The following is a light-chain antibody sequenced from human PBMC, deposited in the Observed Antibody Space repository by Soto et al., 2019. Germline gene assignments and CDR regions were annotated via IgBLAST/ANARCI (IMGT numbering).Light chain of an antibody. CDR1: QDIDTY. CDR2: SAS. V-gene: IGKV1-39*01. CDR3: QQTYSNPT. J-gene: IGKJ4*01. Sequence: DIQMTQSPSSLSASVGDTVTVTCRASQDIDTYLNWYQQKPGRAPDLLIFSASTLRNGVPSRFSGSGSGTDFTLTISSLQPEDLATYHCQQTYSNPTFGGGTKV.